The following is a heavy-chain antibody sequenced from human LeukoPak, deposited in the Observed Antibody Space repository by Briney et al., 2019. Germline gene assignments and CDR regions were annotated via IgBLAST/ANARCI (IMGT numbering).Heavy chain of an antibody. D-gene: IGHD5-18*01. CDR2: IIPIFGTA. J-gene: IGHJ6*04. V-gene: IGHV1-69*06. CDR3: ASAPATSYGVPYYYYYGMDV. CDR1: GGTFSSYA. Sequence: GASVKVSCKASGGTFSSYAISWVRQAPGQGLEWMGGIIPIFGTANYAQKFQGRVTITADKSTSTAYMELSSLRSEDTAVYYGASAPATSYGVPYYYYYGMDVWGKGTTVTVSS.